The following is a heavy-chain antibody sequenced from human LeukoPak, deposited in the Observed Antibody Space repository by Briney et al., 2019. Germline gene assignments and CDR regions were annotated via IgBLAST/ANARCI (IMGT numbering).Heavy chain of an antibody. D-gene: IGHD2-8*01. CDR2: INWNGGST. Sequence: PGGSLRLSCAASGFTFDDYGMSWVRQAPGKGLEWVSGINWNGGSTGYADSVKGRFTISRDNAKNSLYLQMNSLRAEDTALYYCARDLPREGYCTNGVCSIGIDYWGQGTLVTVSS. CDR3: ARDLPREGYCTNGVCSIGIDY. V-gene: IGHV3-20*04. CDR1: GFTFDDYG. J-gene: IGHJ4*02.